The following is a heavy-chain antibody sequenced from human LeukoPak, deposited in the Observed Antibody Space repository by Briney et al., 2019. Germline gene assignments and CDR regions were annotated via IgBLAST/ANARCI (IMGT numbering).Heavy chain of an antibody. Sequence: GGSLRLSCAASGFTFSGYSMNWVRQAPGKGLEWVSSISSSSSYIYYADSVKGRFTISRDNAKNSLYLQMNSLRAEDTAVYYCASTTYYYDSSGYTSAWFDPWGQGTLVTVSS. CDR1: GFTFSGYS. CDR2: ISSSSSYI. V-gene: IGHV3-21*01. J-gene: IGHJ5*02. CDR3: ASTTYYYDSSGYTSAWFDP. D-gene: IGHD3-22*01.